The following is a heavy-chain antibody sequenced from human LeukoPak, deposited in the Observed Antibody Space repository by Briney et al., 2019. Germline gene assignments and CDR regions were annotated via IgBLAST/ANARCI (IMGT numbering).Heavy chain of an antibody. V-gene: IGHV4-34*01. Sequence: SETLSLTCTVSGGSISSHYWSWIRQPPGKGLEWIGEINHSGSTNYNPSLKSRVTISVDTSKNQFSLKLSSVTAADTAVYYCARALWFGELFRRWFDPWGQGTLVTVSS. CDR2: INHSGST. D-gene: IGHD3-10*01. CDR1: GGSISSHY. J-gene: IGHJ5*02. CDR3: ARALWFGELFRRWFDP.